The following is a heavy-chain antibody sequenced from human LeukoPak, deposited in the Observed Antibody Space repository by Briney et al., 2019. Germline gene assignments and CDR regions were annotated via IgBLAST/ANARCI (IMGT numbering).Heavy chain of an antibody. J-gene: IGHJ6*02. Sequence: PGGSLRLSCAASGFSFSSYAMHWVRQAPGKGLEWVALISYEGSLINYTDSVKGRFTISRDNSNNTLFLQMNSLRVEDKAVYYCARAGYDWNDGDYYYGMDVWGQGTTVTVSS. CDR2: ISYEGSLI. V-gene: IGHV3-30*04. CDR3: ARAGYDWNDGDYYYGMDV. D-gene: IGHD1-1*01. CDR1: GFSFSSYA.